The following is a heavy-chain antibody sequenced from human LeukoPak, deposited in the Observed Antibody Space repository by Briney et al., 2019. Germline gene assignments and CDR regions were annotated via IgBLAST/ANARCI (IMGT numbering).Heavy chain of an antibody. Sequence: ASVKISCKASGYTFTSYGISWVRQAPGQGLEWMGWISAYNGNTNYAQKLQGRVTMTTDTSTSTAYMELRSLRSDDTAVYYCARGPLGRGWYYFDYWGQGTLVTVSS. D-gene: IGHD6-19*01. V-gene: IGHV1-18*01. CDR3: ARGPLGRGWYYFDY. CDR1: GYTFTSYG. J-gene: IGHJ4*02. CDR2: ISAYNGNT.